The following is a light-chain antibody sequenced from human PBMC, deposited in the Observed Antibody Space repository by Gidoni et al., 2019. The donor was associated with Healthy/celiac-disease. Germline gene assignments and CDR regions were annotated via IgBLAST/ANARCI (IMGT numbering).Light chain of an antibody. CDR1: QSISSW. CDR3: QQYNSYSLT. Sequence: DIQMTRSPSTLSASVGDRVPITCRASQSISSWLAWYQQKPGKAPKLLIYKASSLESGVPSRFSGSGSGTEFTLTISSLQPDDFATYYCQQYNSYSLTFGGGTKVEIK. J-gene: IGKJ4*01. CDR2: KAS. V-gene: IGKV1-5*03.